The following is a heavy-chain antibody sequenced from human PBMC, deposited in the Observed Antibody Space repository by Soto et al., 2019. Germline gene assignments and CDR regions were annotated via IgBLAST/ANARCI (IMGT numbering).Heavy chain of an antibody. D-gene: IGHD5-12*01. J-gene: IGHJ6*03. V-gene: IGHV2-5*02. CDR2: IYWDDDK. CDR1: GFSLSTSGVG. CDR3: AHSKNIVATLKTELYYYYYMDV. Sequence: QITLKESGPTLVKPTQTLTLTCTFSGFSLSTSGVGVGWIRQPPGKTLEWLALIYWDDDKRYSPSLKSRLTITKDTSKNHVVLTMTTMDPVDTATYYCAHSKNIVATLKTELYYYYYMDVCGKGTTVTVS.